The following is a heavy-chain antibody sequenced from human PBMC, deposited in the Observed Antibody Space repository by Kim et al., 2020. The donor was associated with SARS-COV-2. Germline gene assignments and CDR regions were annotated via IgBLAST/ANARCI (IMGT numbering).Heavy chain of an antibody. CDR2: IYYSGST. CDR1: GGSISSSSYY. J-gene: IGHJ4*02. D-gene: IGHD2-15*01. Sequence: SETLSLTCTVSGGSISSSSYYWGWIRQPPGKGLEWIGSIYYSGSTYYNPSLKSRVTISVDTSKNQFSLKLSSVTAADTAVYYCARRGNPVVVAGVQLPLGFDYWGQGTLVTVSS. CDR3: ARRGNPVVVAGVQLPLGFDY. V-gene: IGHV4-39*01.